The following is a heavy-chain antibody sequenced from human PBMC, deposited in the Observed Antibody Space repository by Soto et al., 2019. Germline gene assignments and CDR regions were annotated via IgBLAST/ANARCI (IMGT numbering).Heavy chain of an antibody. D-gene: IGHD2-8*01. CDR2: ISGYNGDT. CDR3: AKNGQPPYYYYGMDV. Sequence: QVQLVQSGGEVKKPGASVKVSCKTSGYTFTRYGISWVRQAPGQGLEWMGWISGYNGDTNYAQKFQDRVTMTIDTSTTTVYMELRSLTSDDTAVYYCAKNGQPPYYYYGMDVWGQGTTVTVSS. J-gene: IGHJ6*02. V-gene: IGHV1-18*01. CDR1: GYTFTRYG.